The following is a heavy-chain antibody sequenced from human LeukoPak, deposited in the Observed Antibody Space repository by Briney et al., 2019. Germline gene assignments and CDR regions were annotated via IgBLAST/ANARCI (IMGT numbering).Heavy chain of an antibody. V-gene: IGHV3-7*01. Sequence: GGSLRLSCAASGFTFSSYWMNWVRQAPGKGMEWVAIIEKDGSEILYVDSVKGRFTISRDNAKNSLYLQMNSLRAEDTAVYYCAAGAGWLIDWWGQGTLVTVSS. D-gene: IGHD6-19*01. CDR2: IEKDGSEI. J-gene: IGHJ4*02. CDR1: GFTFSSYW. CDR3: AAGAGWLIDW.